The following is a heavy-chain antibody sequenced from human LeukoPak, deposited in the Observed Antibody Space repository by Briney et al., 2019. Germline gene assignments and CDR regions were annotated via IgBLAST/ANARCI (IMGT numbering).Heavy chain of an antibody. V-gene: IGHV3-7*03. Sequence: GGSLRLSCSASGFPFSHYWMTWVRQAPGKGLEWVANINQDESEKYYVDSVKGRFTISRDDARNSLYLQMNSLRAEDTAVYYCAKLFSHVVTRDFWGQGTLVTVSS. CDR2: INQDESEK. CDR1: GFPFSHYW. J-gene: IGHJ4*02. D-gene: IGHD4-23*01. CDR3: AKLFSHVVTRDF.